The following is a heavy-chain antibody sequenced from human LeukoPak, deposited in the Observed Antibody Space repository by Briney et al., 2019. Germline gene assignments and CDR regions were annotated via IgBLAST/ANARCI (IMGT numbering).Heavy chain of an antibody. V-gene: IGHV3-23*01. CDR3: AREGDFWSGYMDV. D-gene: IGHD3-3*01. CDR1: GFTFSSYA. J-gene: IGHJ6*03. Sequence: GGSLRLSCAASGFTFSSYAMSWVRQAPGKGLEWVSFISPSGDRTSNADSVEGRFTISRDNTRNTLYLQMNSLRAEDTAVYYCAREGDFWSGYMDVWGKGTTVTVSS. CDR2: ISPSGDRT.